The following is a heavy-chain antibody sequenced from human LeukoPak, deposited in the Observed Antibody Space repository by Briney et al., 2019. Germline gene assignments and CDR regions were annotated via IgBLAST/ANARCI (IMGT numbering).Heavy chain of an antibody. V-gene: IGHV4-34*01. CDR3: ARGLDCSSTSCLDRYFDY. CDR2: INHSGST. Sequence: SETLSLTCAVYGGSFSGYYWSWIRQPPGKGLEWIGEINHSGSTNYNPSLKSRVTISVDTSKNQFSLKLSSVTAADTAVCYCARGLDCSSTSCLDRYFDYWGQGTLVTVSS. J-gene: IGHJ4*02. CDR1: GGSFSGYY. D-gene: IGHD2-2*01.